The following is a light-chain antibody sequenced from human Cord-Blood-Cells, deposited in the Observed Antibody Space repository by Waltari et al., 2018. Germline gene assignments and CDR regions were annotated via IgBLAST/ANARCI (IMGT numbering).Light chain of an antibody. CDR1: QSVSSN. V-gene: IGKV3-15*01. J-gene: IGKJ1*01. Sequence: EIVMTQSPATLSVSPGERATLSCRASQSVSSNLAWYQQKPGQAPRLLIYGASTSASGSPAVFSGSGSGTEVTLTISSLQSEDFAVYYCQQYNNWPPWTFGQGTKVEIK. CDR2: GAS. CDR3: QQYNNWPPWT.